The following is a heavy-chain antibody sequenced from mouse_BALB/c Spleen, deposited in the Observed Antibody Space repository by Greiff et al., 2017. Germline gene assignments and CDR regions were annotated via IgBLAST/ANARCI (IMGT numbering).Heavy chain of an antibody. Sequence: EVKLVESGPGLVKPSQSLSLTCSVTGYSITSGYYWNWIRQFPGNKLEWMGYISYDGSNNYNPSLKNRISITRDTSKNQFFLKLNSVTTEDTATYYCARDYGYVYWYFDVWGAGTTVTVSS. J-gene: IGHJ1*01. D-gene: IGHD1-2*01. V-gene: IGHV3-6*02. CDR1: GYSITSGYY. CDR3: ARDYGYVYWYFDV. CDR2: ISYDGSN.